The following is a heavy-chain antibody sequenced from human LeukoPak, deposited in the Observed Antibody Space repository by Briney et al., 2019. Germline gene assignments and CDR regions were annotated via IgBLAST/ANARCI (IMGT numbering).Heavy chain of an antibody. D-gene: IGHD3-3*01. CDR3: ARDLGVLRFLEWPYGMDV. J-gene: IGHJ6*02. Sequence: ASVKVSCKASGYTFTSYAMHWVRQAPGQRPEWMGWINAGNGNTKYSQKFQGRVTITRDTSASTAYMELSSLRSEDTAVYYCARDLGVLRFLEWPYGMDVWGQGTTVTVSS. CDR1: GYTFTSYA. V-gene: IGHV1-3*01. CDR2: INAGNGNT.